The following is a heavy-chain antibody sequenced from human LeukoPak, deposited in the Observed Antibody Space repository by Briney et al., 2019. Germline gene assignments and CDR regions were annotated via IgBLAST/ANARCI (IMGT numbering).Heavy chain of an antibody. CDR2: SYYNGST. V-gene: IGHV4-39*02. CDR3: ARRDAILWFGELFGYFDY. Sequence: SETLSLTCTVSGFSISSSSYYWRSIRQPPGKVLGWIASSYYNGSTYYNPALKSRTTISLDTSKNHFSLKLSSVTAAETAVYYCARRDAILWFGELFGYFDYWGQGTLVTVSS. CDR1: GFSISSSSYY. D-gene: IGHD3-10*01. J-gene: IGHJ4*02.